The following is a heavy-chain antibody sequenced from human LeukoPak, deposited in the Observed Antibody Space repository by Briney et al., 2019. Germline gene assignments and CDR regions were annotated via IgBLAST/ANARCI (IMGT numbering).Heavy chain of an antibody. CDR3: ARDPLDSSGLMNWFDP. Sequence: GGSLRLSCAASGFTFSNYGMHWVRQAPDKGLEWVAFLQSHGGDIHYADSVEGRFTISRDNSKNTLYLQMNSLRTEDTAVYYCARDPLDSSGLMNWFDPWGQGTLVTVSS. V-gene: IGHV3-30*02. D-gene: IGHD3-22*01. CDR1: GFTFSNYG. CDR2: LQSHGGDI. J-gene: IGHJ5*02.